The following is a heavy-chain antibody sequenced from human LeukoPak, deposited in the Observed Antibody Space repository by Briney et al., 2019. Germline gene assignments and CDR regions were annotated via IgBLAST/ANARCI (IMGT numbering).Heavy chain of an antibody. CDR3: ARILPISGRDS. V-gene: IGHV3-74*01. D-gene: IGHD2-15*01. Sequence: PGGSLRLSCAASGFPFNNAWMSWVRQAPGKGLVWVSRINSDGSSTSYADSVKGRFTISRDNAKNTVYLQMSSLRGEDTAVYYCARILPISGRDSWGQGTLVTVSS. CDR1: GFPFNNAW. CDR2: INSDGSST. J-gene: IGHJ4*02.